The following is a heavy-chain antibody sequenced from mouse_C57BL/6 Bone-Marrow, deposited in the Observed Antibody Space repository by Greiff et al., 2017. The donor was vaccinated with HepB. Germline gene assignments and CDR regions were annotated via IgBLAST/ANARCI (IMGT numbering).Heavy chain of an antibody. V-gene: IGHV5-17*01. CDR3: ARDYGSFYWYFDV. J-gene: IGHJ1*03. Sequence: EVQRVESGGGLVKPGGSLKLSCAASGFTFSDYGMHWVRQAPEKGLEWVAYISRGSSTIYYADTVKGRFTISRDNATNTLFLQMTSLRSEDTAMYYCARDYGSFYWYFDVWGTGTTVTVSS. D-gene: IGHD1-1*01. CDR2: ISRGSSTI. CDR1: GFTFSDYG.